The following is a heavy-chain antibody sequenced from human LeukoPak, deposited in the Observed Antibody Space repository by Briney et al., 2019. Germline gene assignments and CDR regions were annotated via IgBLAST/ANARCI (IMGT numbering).Heavy chain of an antibody. CDR1: GYTFTSYG. J-gene: IGHJ4*02. CDR3: ASHIYCGGDCSGPFDY. Sequence: ASVKVSCKASGYTFTSYGISWVRQAPGQGLEWMGWISAYNGNTNYAQKLQGRVTMTTDTSTSTAYMELRSLRSDDTAVYYCASHIYCGGDCSGPFDYWGKGTLVTVSS. V-gene: IGHV1-18*01. D-gene: IGHD2-21*02. CDR2: ISAYNGNT.